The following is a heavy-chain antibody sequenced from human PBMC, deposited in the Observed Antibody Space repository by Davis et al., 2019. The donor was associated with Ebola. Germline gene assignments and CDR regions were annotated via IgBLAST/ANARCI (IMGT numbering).Heavy chain of an antibody. D-gene: IGHD2-21*01. CDR3: ARERTSCGGDCLDY. V-gene: IGHV3-48*03. CDR2: IGPIGTDI. Sequence: GESLKISCAASGFTFSNYWMTWVRQAPVGGLEWTSYIGPIGTDIAYADSVRGRFTITRDTAKNSLFLQMNSLRAEDTALYYCARERTSCGGDCLDYWGQGTLVTVSS. CDR1: GFTFSNYW. J-gene: IGHJ4*02.